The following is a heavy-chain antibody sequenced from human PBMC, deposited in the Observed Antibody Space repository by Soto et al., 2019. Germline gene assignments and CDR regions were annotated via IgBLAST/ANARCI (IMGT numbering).Heavy chain of an antibody. CDR3: AKDLDAAGSDYYGSDFDY. J-gene: IGHJ4*02. V-gene: IGHV3-30*18. Sequence: GGSLRLSCAASGFTFSSYGMHWVRQAPGKGLEWVAVISYDGSNKYYADSVKGRLTISRDNSKNTLYLQMNSLRAEDTAVYYCAKDLDAAGSDYYGSDFDYWGQGTLVTVS. CDR1: GFTFSSYG. CDR2: ISYDGSNK. D-gene: IGHD3-10*01.